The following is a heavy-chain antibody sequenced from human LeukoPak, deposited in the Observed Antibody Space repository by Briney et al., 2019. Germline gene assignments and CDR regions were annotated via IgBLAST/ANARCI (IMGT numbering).Heavy chain of an antibody. CDR3: AREDGYYFDY. Sequence: GGSLRLSCAASGFTSSSYAMHWVRQAPGKGLEWVAVISYDGSNKYYADSVKGRFTISRDNSKNTLYLQMNSLRAEDTAVYYCAREDGYYFDYWGQGTLVTVSS. J-gene: IGHJ4*02. CDR2: ISYDGSNK. CDR1: GFTSSSYA. V-gene: IGHV3-30-3*01. D-gene: IGHD5-24*01.